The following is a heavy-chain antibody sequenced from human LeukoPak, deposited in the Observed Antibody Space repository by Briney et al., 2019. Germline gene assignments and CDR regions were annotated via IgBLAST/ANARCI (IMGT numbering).Heavy chain of an antibody. J-gene: IGHJ4*02. Sequence: GGSLRLSCAASGFTFSDYYMSWLRQAPGKGLEWVSYISSSSSYTNYADSVKGRFTISRDNAKNSLYLRMNSLRAEDTAVYYCARLGWATAPLDYWGQGTLVTVSS. V-gene: IGHV3-11*06. CDR1: GFTFSDYY. D-gene: IGHD5-12*01. CDR2: ISSSSSYT. CDR3: ARLGWATAPLDY.